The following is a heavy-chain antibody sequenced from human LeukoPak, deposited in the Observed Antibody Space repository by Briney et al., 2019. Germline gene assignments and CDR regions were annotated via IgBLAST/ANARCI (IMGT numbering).Heavy chain of an antibody. V-gene: IGHV3-23*01. D-gene: IGHD6-13*01. J-gene: IGHJ6*04. Sequence: GGSLRLSCEASGFTFITYAMSWVRQAPGKGLRWVSGISGTDSGTYYTDSVKGRFTISRDNSKNTVYLQMNSLRAEDTAVYYCARDAYSSSWYPMDVWGKGTTVTVSS. CDR2: ISGTDSGT. CDR3: ARDAYSSSWYPMDV. CDR1: GFTFITYA.